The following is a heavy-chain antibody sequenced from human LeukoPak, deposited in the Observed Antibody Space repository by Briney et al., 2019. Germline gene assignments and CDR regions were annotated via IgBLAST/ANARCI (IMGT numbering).Heavy chain of an antibody. D-gene: IGHD4-17*01. CDR2: IYYSGSA. J-gene: IGHJ4*02. CDR1: GGAISSNGYY. V-gene: IGHV4-39*01. CDR3: ARAYGARPYYYFDY. Sequence: SETLSLTCSVSGGAISSNGYYWGWIRQPPGKGLEWIGAIYYSGSAYYNPSLKSRVTISVDTSKNQFSLKVTSVTAADTAVYYCARAYGARPYYYFDYWGQGTLVTVSS.